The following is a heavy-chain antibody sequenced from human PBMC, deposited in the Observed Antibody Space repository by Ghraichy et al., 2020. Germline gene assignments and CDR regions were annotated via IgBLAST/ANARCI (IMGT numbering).Heavy chain of an antibody. CDR1: GFSFSDYW. CDR2: INYDGSAK. Sequence: GGSLRLSCAASGFSFSDYWMSWVRQAPGKGLEWVAQINYDGSAKYYVDSVKGRFTISRDHADNSLYLQMNSLRAEDTAVYYCARDIVPMAYHYKGMDVWGQGTTVTVSS. V-gene: IGHV3-7*01. CDR3: ARDIVPMAYHYKGMDV. J-gene: IGHJ6*02. D-gene: IGHD3-10*01.